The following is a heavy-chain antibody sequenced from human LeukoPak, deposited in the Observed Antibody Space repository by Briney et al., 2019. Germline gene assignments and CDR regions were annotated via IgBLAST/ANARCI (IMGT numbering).Heavy chain of an antibody. Sequence: GGSLRLSCAASGFTFNSYGMHWVRRAPGKGLEWVTFIRYDGSNKYYADSVKGRFTISRDNSKNTLYLQMNSLRAEDTAVYYCAKGWDVDTATDSWGQGTLVTVSS. J-gene: IGHJ4*02. CDR2: IRYDGSNK. V-gene: IGHV3-30*02. CDR3: AKGWDVDTATDS. CDR1: GFTFNSYG. D-gene: IGHD5-18*01.